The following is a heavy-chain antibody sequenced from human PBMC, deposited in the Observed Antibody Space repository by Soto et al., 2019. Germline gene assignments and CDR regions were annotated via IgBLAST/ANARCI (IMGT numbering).Heavy chain of an antibody. CDR2: ISYDGSNK. Sequence: SLRLSCAASGFTFSSYGMHWVRQAPGKGLEWVAVISYDGSNKYYADSVKGRFTISRDNSKNTLYLQMNSLRAEDTAVYYCAKEGDYSSSPTLAVWYYGMDVWGQGTTVTVSS. CDR1: GFTFSSYG. J-gene: IGHJ6*02. V-gene: IGHV3-30*18. CDR3: AKEGDYSSSPTLAVWYYGMDV. D-gene: IGHD6-6*01.